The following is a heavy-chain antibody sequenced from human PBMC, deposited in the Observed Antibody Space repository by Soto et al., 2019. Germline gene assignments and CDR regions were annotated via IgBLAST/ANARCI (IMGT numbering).Heavy chain of an antibody. CDR3: ARVNLQGIAADYFDY. J-gene: IGHJ4*02. D-gene: IGHD6-25*01. CDR2: INPDSGNT. V-gene: IGHV1-2*02. CDR1: GYTSTSYA. Sequence: GASVKVSCKASGYTSTSYAMHWVRQAPGQRLEWMGWINPDSGNTNYAQKFQGRVTMTRDTSISTAYMELSRLRSDDTAVYYCARVNLQGIAADYFDYWGQGTLVTVSS.